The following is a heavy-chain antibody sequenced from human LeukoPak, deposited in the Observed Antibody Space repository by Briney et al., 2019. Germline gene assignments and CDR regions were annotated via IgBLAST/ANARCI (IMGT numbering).Heavy chain of an antibody. J-gene: IGHJ4*02. Sequence: GGSLRLSCAASGFTFSSYGMHWVRQAPGKGLEWVAVISYCGSNKFYADSVKGRFTISRDNSKNTLYLQMNSLRAEDTAVYYCAKDVGMIGYCSGGSCYAIDYWGQGTLVTVSS. CDR3: AKDVGMIGYCSGGSCYAIDY. CDR2: ISYCGSNK. V-gene: IGHV3-30*18. D-gene: IGHD2-15*01. CDR1: GFTFSSYG.